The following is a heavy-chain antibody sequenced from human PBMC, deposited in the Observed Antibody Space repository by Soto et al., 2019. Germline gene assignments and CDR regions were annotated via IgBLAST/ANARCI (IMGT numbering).Heavy chain of an antibody. V-gene: IGHV1-69*01. J-gene: IGHJ6*02. CDR3: ARDPRNTAMAGYYYYGIDV. CDR1: GGTFSSYA. CDR2: IIPIFGTA. Sequence: QVQLVQSGAEVKKPGSSVKVSCKASGGTFSSYAISWVRQAPGQGLEWMVGIIPIFGTANYAQKFQGRVTITADESPSTAYMELSRLRSEDTAVYYCARDPRNTAMAGYYYYGIDVWGQGTTVTASS. D-gene: IGHD5-18*01.